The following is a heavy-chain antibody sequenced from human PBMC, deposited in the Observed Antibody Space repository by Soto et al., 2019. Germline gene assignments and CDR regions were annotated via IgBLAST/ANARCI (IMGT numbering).Heavy chain of an antibody. Sequence: QVQLVQSGAEVKKPGASVKVSCKTSGYTFTSYHISWVRQAPGQGLEWMGWISAYNTNTNYAQKFRGRDTMTTDTLTSTAYMELRSLRSDDTAVYYCARDTPPTDYWGQGTLVTVSS. J-gene: IGHJ4*02. CDR2: ISAYNTNT. CDR1: GYTFTSYH. CDR3: ARDTPPTDY. V-gene: IGHV1-18*01.